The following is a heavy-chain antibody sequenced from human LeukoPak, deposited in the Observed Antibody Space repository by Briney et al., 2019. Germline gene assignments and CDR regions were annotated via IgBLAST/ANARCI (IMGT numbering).Heavy chain of an antibody. CDR2: ITSSGSYT. Sequence: KPGGSLRLSCAASGFTFSKYYMSWITQTPGKGLEWVSYITSSGSYTNYADAVKGRFTISRDNAKNSLYLQMNSLSPEDTAVYYCARFMGSGSYTPDYWGQGTLVTVSS. V-gene: IGHV3-11*03. CDR1: GFTFSKYY. D-gene: IGHD3-10*01. CDR3: ARFMGSGSYTPDY. J-gene: IGHJ4*02.